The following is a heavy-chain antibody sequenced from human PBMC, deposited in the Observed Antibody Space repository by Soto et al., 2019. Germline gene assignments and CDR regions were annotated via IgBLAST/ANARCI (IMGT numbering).Heavy chain of an antibody. CDR1: GFTFSSYA. Sequence: QVQLVESGGGVVQPGRSLRLSCAASGFTFSSYAMHWVRQAPGKGLEGVAVISYDGSNKYYADSVKGRFTISRDNSKNTLYLQMNSLRAEDTAVYYCARGGYGSGTSYYYGMDVWGQGTTVTVSS. CDR2: ISYDGSNK. J-gene: IGHJ6*02. CDR3: ARGGYGSGTSYYYGMDV. V-gene: IGHV3-30-3*01. D-gene: IGHD3-10*01.